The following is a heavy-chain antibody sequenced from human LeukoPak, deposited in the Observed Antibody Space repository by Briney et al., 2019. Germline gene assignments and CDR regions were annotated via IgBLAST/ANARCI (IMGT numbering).Heavy chain of an antibody. V-gene: IGHV3-21*01. CDR3: SKDQLLYDNWFDP. D-gene: IGHD2-2*02. Sequence: PGGSLRLSCAASGFTFSSYSMNWVRQAPGKGLEWVSSISSSSSYIYYADSVKGRFTISRDNAKNSLYLQMNSLRAEDTAVYHCSKDQLLYDNWFDPWGQGILVTVSS. J-gene: IGHJ5*02. CDR2: ISSSSSYI. CDR1: GFTFSSYS.